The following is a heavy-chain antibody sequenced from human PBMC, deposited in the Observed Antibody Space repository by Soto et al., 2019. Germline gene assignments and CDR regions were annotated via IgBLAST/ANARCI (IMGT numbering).Heavy chain of an antibody. CDR1: GGSLSGYF. J-gene: IGHJ3*02. CDR3: AIRAIAAAHYYYFDI. CDR2: INHSGTA. Sequence: PSETLSLTCAVYGGSLSGYFWSWVRQSPGKGLEWIGEINHSGTANYNPSLKTRVNLSVDTSKNQLSMILDSVTAVYSSVYYCAIRAIAAAHYYYFDIWGQGTMVTVSS. D-gene: IGHD6-13*01. V-gene: IGHV4-34*01.